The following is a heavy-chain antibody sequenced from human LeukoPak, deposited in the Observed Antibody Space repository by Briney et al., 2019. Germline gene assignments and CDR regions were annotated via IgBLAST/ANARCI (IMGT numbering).Heavy chain of an antibody. CDR1: GGSISSGSYY. CDR2: IYTSGST. J-gene: IGHJ6*03. D-gene: IGHD5-12*01. V-gene: IGHV4-61*02. CDR3: ARELRSSPYFYMDV. Sequence: SQTLSLTCTVSGGSISSGSYYWSWIRQPAGRGLEWIGRIYTSGSTNYNPSLKSRVTISVDKSKNQFSLKLSSVTAADTAVYYCARELRSSPYFYMDVWGKGTTVTVSS.